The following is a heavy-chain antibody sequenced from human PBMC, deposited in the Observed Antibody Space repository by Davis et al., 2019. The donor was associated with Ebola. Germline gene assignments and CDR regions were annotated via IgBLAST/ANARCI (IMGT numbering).Heavy chain of an antibody. V-gene: IGHV3-30*04. CDR2: ISHDGSNK. CDR1: GFTFSSYA. J-gene: IGHJ6*02. D-gene: IGHD4-17*01. CDR3: ARDSGDEASLYYYGMDV. Sequence: GESLKISCAASGFTFSSYAMHWVRQAPGKGLEWVAVISHDGSNKYYADSVKGRFTISRDNAKTTLYLQMNSLKAEDTAVYYCARDSGDEASLYYYGMDVWGQGTTVTVSS.